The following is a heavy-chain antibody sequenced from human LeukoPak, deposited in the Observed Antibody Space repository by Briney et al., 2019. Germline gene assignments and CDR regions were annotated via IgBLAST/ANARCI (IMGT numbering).Heavy chain of an antibody. V-gene: IGHV3-53*05. CDR1: GFTVSSNY. CDR2: IYSGSST. J-gene: IGHJ4*02. Sequence: GGSLRLSCAASGFTVSSNYMSWVRQAPGKGLEWVSVIYSGSSTYYADSVKGRFTISRDNSKNTLYLQMNSLRAEDTAVYYCAKDLGYSRLFDYWGQGTLVTVSS. D-gene: IGHD6-13*01. CDR3: AKDLGYSRLFDY.